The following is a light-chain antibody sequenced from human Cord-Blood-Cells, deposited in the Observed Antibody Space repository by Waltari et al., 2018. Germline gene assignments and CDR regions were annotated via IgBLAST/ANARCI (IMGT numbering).Light chain of an antibody. V-gene: IGLV2-8*01. CDR3: SSYAGSNNLV. Sequence: QSALTQPPSASGSPGQSVTISCTGTSSDVGGYNYVSWYQQHPGKAPKLMIDEVSKRPAGVPDRFSGSKSGNTVSLTVSGLQAEDEADYYCSSYAGSNNLVFGGGTKLTVL. J-gene: IGLJ3*02. CDR1: SSDVGGYNY. CDR2: EVS.